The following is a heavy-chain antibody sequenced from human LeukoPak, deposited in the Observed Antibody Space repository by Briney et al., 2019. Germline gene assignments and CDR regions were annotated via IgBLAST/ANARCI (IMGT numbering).Heavy chain of an antibody. CDR1: GYTFTFYD. Sequence: ASVKVSCKASGYTFTFYDIQWVRQAAGQGLEWTGWMNPHSGNTGYAQKFLGRITLTRNTSTSMAYMELTSLKSEDTAVYYCARGRRDVFDIWGQGTTVTVSS. CDR3: ARGRRDVFDI. CDR2: MNPHSGNT. J-gene: IGHJ3*02. V-gene: IGHV1-8*03.